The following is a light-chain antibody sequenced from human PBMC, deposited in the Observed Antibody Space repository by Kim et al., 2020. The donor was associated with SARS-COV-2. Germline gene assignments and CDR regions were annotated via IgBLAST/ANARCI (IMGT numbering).Light chain of an antibody. V-gene: IGLV3-1*01. CDR2: QDC. CDR3: QAWDSSTAV. CDR1: KLGDNY. J-gene: IGLJ2*01. Sequence: SYELTQPPSVSVSPGQTASTIRSGVKLGDNYACWYQQKPGQSPVLVIYQDCKRPSGIPERFSGSNSGNTATLTISGTQAMDEADYYCQAWDSSTAVFGGG.